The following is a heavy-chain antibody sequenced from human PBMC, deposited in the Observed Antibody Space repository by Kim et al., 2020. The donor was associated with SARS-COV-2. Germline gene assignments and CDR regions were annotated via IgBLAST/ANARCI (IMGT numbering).Heavy chain of an antibody. CDR3: ARAMAPKKDAFDI. Sequence: YNPSLKSRVTISVDTSKNQFSLKLSSVTAADTAVYYCARAMAPKKDAFDIWGQGTMVTVSS. V-gene: IGHV4-59*01. J-gene: IGHJ3*02. D-gene: IGHD3-10*01.